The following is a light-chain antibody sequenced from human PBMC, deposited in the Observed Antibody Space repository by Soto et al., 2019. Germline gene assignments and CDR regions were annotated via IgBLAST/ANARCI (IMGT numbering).Light chain of an antibody. V-gene: IGKV3-20*01. CDR1: QSVDSNY. Sequence: EIVWTQSPGTLSLSPGERATLSCRASQSVDSNYLAWYQQKPGQSPRFLIYGASSRATGIPDRFSGSGSGTDFALTISRLEPEDFAVYYCQPYGSSPLTFGGGTQVEIK. CDR2: GAS. J-gene: IGKJ4*01. CDR3: QPYGSSPLT.